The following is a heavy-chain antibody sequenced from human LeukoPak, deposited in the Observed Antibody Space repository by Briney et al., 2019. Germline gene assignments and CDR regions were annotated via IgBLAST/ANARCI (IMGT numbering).Heavy chain of an antibody. Sequence: ASVKVSCKASGYTFTRYGINWVRQAPGQGLEWMGWISGYNEKTNYAQKFQDRVTMTTDTSTSTAYMELRRLRSDDTAVYYCARESLPYGGNSFGHYYGMDVWGQGTTVTVSS. CDR1: GYTFTRYG. CDR2: ISGYNEKT. D-gene: IGHD4-23*01. V-gene: IGHV1-18*01. J-gene: IGHJ6*02. CDR3: ARESLPYGGNSFGHYYGMDV.